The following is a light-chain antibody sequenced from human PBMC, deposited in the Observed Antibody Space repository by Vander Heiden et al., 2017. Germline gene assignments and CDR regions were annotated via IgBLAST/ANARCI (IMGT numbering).Light chain of an antibody. J-gene: IGKJ1*01. V-gene: IGKV1-39*01. CDR3: QQRYNIPWT. CDR1: QTISSY. CDR2: SAS. Sequence: DIQMTQSPSSLSASVGDRVTIICRSSQTISSYLNWYQQKPGKAPNLLIYSASSLQSGVPSRFSGSGSGTDFTLTISRLQPEDFATYYCQQRYNIPWTFDQGTKVEIK.